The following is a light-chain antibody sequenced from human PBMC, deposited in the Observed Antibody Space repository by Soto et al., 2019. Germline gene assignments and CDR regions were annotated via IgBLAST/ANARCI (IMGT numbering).Light chain of an antibody. CDR3: CSYAGTYTPVV. CDR1: SSDVGTYKY. Sequence: QSALTQPRSVSGSPGQSVAISCTGTSSDVGTYKYVSWYRQHPGKAPKLIIYDVTERPSGVPDRFSASKSGNTASLTISGLQTEDEADYYCCSYAGTYTPVVFGGGTKLTVL. V-gene: IGLV2-11*01. J-gene: IGLJ2*01. CDR2: DVT.